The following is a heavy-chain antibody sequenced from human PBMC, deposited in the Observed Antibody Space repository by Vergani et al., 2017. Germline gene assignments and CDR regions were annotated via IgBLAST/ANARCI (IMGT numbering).Heavy chain of an antibody. CDR1: GASINNDFYY. V-gene: IGHV4-61*02. CDR3: ARNNKQRRPRAFDQ. Sequence: QVQLQESGPGLVKPSQTLSLTCTVSGASINNDFYYWHWIRQPAGKGLEWIGRIYVSGITDYNSSLQSRVSMSVDTSKNQFSLTLTSVTAADTAVYYCARNNKQRRPRAFDQWGQGTMVTVSA. J-gene: IGHJ3*01. D-gene: IGHD2/OR15-2a*01. CDR2: IYVSGIT.